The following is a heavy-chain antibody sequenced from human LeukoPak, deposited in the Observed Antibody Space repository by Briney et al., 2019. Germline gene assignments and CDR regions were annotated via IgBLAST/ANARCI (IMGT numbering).Heavy chain of an antibody. J-gene: IGHJ4*02. CDR3: ARDLGGSFEY. CDR1: GFTFSDYG. D-gene: IGHD1-26*01. CDR2: LNQDGSEK. Sequence: GGSLRLSCAASGFTFSDYGMSWVRQAPGKGLEWAANLNQDGSEKNYVDSVKGRFTISRDNAKNSLYLQMNSLRAEDTAVFYCARDLGGSFEYWGQGTLVTVSS. V-gene: IGHV3-7*01.